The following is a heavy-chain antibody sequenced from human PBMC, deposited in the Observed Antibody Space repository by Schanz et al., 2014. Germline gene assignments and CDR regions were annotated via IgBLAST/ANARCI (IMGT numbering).Heavy chain of an antibody. CDR3: ARDGDFDY. Sequence: EVHLVESGGSLVQPGGSLRLSCVASGFSFSNYSMNWVRQAPGKGLEWLSHISGSGGDSVDYADSVKGRFTISRDNTRNSLYLQMNSLRVEDTAVYYCARDGDFDYWGQGTLVTVSS. V-gene: IGHV3-48*04. CDR1: GFSFSNYS. J-gene: IGHJ4*02. CDR2: ISGSGGDSV.